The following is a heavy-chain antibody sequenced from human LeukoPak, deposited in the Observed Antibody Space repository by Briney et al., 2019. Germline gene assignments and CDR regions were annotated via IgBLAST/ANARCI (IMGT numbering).Heavy chain of an antibody. CDR1: GGSFSGYF. CDR2: INHSGST. J-gene: IGHJ4*02. Sequence: PSETLSLTCAVYGGSFSGYFWSWIRQPPGKGLEWIGEINHSGSTNYNPSLKSRVTISVDTSKNQFSLKLSPVTAADTAVYYCARGRWLQAKVLADYWGQGTLVTVSS. V-gene: IGHV4-34*01. CDR3: ARGRWLQAKVLADY. D-gene: IGHD5-24*01.